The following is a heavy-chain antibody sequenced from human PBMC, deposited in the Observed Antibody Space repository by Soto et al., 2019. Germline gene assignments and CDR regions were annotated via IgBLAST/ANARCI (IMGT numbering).Heavy chain of an antibody. V-gene: IGHV4-4*02. Sequence: QVQLQESGPGLVKPSGTLSLTCAVSGVSISSSNWWSWVRQPPGKGLEWIGEIYHSGSTNYNPSLTSRVTISVDKSKNQFSLKLSSVTAADTAVYYCARSYGIVGATDSSAFDIWGQGTMVTVSA. CDR1: GVSISSSNW. D-gene: IGHD1-26*01. J-gene: IGHJ3*02. CDR3: ARSYGIVGATDSSAFDI. CDR2: IYHSGST.